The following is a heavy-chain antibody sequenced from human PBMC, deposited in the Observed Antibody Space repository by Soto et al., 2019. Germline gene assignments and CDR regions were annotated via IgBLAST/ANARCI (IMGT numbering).Heavy chain of an antibody. J-gene: IGHJ3*02. CDR2: ISASGANT. CDR3: AKGDTTTLGDAFDI. D-gene: IGHD3-16*01. CDR1: RFTFTNYA. Sequence: EVQLLESGGDLVQPGGSLRLSCTASRFTFTNYAMNWVRQAPGKGLEWVSGISASGANTYYADSVKGRSTVSRDNSKNTLYLQMSSLRAEDTAVYYCAKGDTTTLGDAFDIWGQGTMVTVSS. V-gene: IGHV3-23*01.